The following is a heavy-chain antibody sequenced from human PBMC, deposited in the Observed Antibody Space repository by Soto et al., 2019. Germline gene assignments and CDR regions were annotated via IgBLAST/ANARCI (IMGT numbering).Heavy chain of an antibody. V-gene: IGHV3-23*01. CDR2: ISGSGGST. J-gene: IGHJ4*02. CDR3: AKLLRLGELSLRFYYFDY. Sequence: PGGSLRLSCAASGFTFSSYAMSWVRQAPGKGLEWVSAISGSGGSTYYADSVKGRFTISRDNSKNTLYLQMNSLRAEDTAVYYCAKLLRLGELSLRFYYFDYWGQGTLVTVSS. D-gene: IGHD3-16*02. CDR1: GFTFSSYA.